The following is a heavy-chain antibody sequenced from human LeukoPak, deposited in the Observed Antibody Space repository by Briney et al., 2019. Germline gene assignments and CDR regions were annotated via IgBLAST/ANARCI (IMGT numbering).Heavy chain of an antibody. J-gene: IGHJ4*02. Sequence: GGSLRLSCAASGFTFSSYWMTWVCQAPGKGLEWVANIKQDGSEKYYVDSVKGRFTISRDNAKNSLYLQMNSLEAEDTAVYYCARRGTSSSWAHFDYWGQGTLVTVSS. CDR3: ARRGTSSSWAHFDY. D-gene: IGHD6-13*01. CDR1: GFTFSSYW. V-gene: IGHV3-7*05. CDR2: IKQDGSEK.